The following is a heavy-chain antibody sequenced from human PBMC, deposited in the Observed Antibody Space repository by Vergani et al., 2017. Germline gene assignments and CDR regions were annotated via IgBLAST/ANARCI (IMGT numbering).Heavy chain of an antibody. Sequence: QVQLAESGGGRVQPGRSLRLSCAASGLSFSSHAIHWVRQAPGKGLEWVAVISNDGSKKYYADSVKGRFTISRDNSKNTLDLQMNSLRTQDTAVYYGAKAGSVTSGSLQYNFYMDVWGKGTTVTVS. CDR2: ISNDGSKK. CDR1: GLSFSSHA. V-gene: IGHV3-30*18. CDR3: AKAGSVTSGSLQYNFYMDV. D-gene: IGHD3-10*01. J-gene: IGHJ6*03.